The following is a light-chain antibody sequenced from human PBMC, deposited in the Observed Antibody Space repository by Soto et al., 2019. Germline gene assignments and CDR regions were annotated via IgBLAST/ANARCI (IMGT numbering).Light chain of an antibody. Sequence: DVQVTQSPSTLSAFVGDRVSISCRASQSIGRWLAWYQQKPGKAPKLLIYDASSLESGVPSRFSGSGSGTEFTLTISSLQPDDFATYYRQQSNTYSPERPFGQGTKVAIK. V-gene: IGKV1-5*01. J-gene: IGKJ1*01. CDR1: QSIGRW. CDR2: DAS. CDR3: QQSNTYSPERP.